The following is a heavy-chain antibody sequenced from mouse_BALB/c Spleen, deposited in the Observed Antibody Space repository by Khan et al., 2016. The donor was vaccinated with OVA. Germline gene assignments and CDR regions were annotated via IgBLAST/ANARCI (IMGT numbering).Heavy chain of an antibody. CDR3: ARGWGGNFYYAMDY. V-gene: IGHV5-12-1*01. CDR2: ISSGGGST. D-gene: IGHD2-1*01. J-gene: IGHJ4*01. CDR1: GFAFSSYD. Sequence: EVMLVESGGGLVKPGGSLKLSCAASGFAFSSYDMSWVRQTPEKRLEWVAYISSGGGSTYYPDTVQGRFTISRDNAKNTLYLQMSSLKAEDTAMFYCARGWGGNFYYAMDYWGQGTSVTVSS.